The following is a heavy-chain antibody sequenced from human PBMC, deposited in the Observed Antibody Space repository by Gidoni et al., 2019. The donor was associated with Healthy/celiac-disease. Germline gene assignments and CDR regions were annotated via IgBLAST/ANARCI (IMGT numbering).Heavy chain of an antibody. V-gene: IGHV3-30-3*01. CDR1: GFTFRSSA. D-gene: IGHD4-17*01. CDR3: ARGVRWDYGDYDPSEYYFDY. Sequence: QVQLVESGGGVVQPGRSLRLSCAASGFTFRSSAMHRVRQAPGKGLEGVAVISYDGSNKYYADSVKGRFTISRDNSKNTLYLQMNSLRAEDTAVYYCARGVRWDYGDYDPSEYYFDYWGQGTLVTVSS. J-gene: IGHJ4*02. CDR2: ISYDGSNK.